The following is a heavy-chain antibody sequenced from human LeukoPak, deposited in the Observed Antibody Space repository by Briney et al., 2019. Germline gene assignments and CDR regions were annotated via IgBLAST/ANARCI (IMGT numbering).Heavy chain of an antibody. CDR3: ARDKAAMAIDY. J-gene: IGHJ4*02. D-gene: IGHD5-18*01. V-gene: IGHV1-46*01. Sequence: ASVKVSCKASGGTFSSYAISWVRQAPGQGLEWMGIINPSGGSTSYAQKFQGRVTMTRDTSTSTVYMELSSLRSEDTAVYYCARDKAAMAIDYWGQGTLVTVSS. CDR2: INPSGGST. CDR1: GGTFSSYA.